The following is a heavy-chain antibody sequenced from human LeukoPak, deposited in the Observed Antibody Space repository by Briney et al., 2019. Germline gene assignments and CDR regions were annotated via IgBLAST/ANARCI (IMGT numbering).Heavy chain of an antibody. V-gene: IGHV3-48*01. Sequence: PGGSLRLSCAASGFSFSSENMNWVRQAPGKGPEWISWITGSGSGIIYADSVKGRFTISRDNAKNSLFLQMNSLRVEDTAVYYCARDKDYGFTYWAQGTLVTVSS. CDR1: GFSFSSEN. CDR3: ARDKDYGFTY. J-gene: IGHJ4*02. CDR2: ITGSGSGI. D-gene: IGHD4-17*01.